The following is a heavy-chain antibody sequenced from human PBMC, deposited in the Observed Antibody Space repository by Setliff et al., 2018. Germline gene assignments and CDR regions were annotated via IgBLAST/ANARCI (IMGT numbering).Heavy chain of an antibody. D-gene: IGHD2-2*01. Sequence: ASVKVSCKAPGYIFTRYRITWVRQSPGQGLEWMGWISTRNDDTGYAQKFKGRVTLTTDTSTNTASMELRSLRSDDTPVYYCTRGPKDCVVPPTANIFDYWGQGTVVTVSS. V-gene: IGHV1-18*01. CDR3: TRGPKDCVVPPTANIFDY. CDR1: GYIFTRYR. CDR2: ISTRNDDT. J-gene: IGHJ4*02.